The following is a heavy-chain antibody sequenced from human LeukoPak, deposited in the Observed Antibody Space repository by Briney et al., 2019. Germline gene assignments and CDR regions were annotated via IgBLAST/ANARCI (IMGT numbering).Heavy chain of an antibody. J-gene: IGHJ4*02. V-gene: IGHV4-30-4*08. CDR1: GGSLSSGDYY. Sequence: SQTLSLTCTVSGGSLSSGDYYWSWIRQPPGKGREWIGYIYYSGSTYYNPSLKSRVTISVDTSKNQFSLKLSPVTAADTAVYYCARETGILTGYTYYFDYWGQGTLVTVSS. CDR3: ARETGILTGYTYYFDY. D-gene: IGHD3-9*01. CDR2: IYYSGST.